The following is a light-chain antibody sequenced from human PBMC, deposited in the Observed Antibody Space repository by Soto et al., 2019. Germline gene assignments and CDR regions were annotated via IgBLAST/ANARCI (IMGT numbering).Light chain of an antibody. CDR3: QQNYKTPYT. V-gene: IGKV1-39*01. Sequence: DIQMTQSPSSLSASVEDRVTITCRASQSISTSLNWYQQKPGKAPKLLIYGVSSLQNGVPSRLSGSGSGTDFTLSISSLQPEDSATYYCQQNYKTPYTFGQGTKLEIK. CDR2: GVS. J-gene: IGKJ2*01. CDR1: QSISTS.